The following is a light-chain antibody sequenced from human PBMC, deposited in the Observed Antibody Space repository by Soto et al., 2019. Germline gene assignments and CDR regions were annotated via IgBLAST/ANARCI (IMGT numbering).Light chain of an antibody. Sequence: EIVLTQSPATLSLTPGERATLSCRASLSVSSYLAWYQQKPGQAPRLLIYDASNRATGIPARFSGSGSGTDFTLTISGLDPEDFAVYYCQQRSNWPPLLTFGGGTKVDIK. CDR2: DAS. CDR1: LSVSSY. V-gene: IGKV3-11*01. J-gene: IGKJ4*01. CDR3: QQRSNWPPLLT.